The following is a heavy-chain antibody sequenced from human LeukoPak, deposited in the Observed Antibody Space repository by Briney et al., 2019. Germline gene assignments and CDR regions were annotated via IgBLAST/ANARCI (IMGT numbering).Heavy chain of an antibody. CDR2: IYTSGST. CDR1: GGSISSYY. V-gene: IGHV4-4*07. J-gene: IGHJ4*02. CDR3: ASRRGYSGYGDFDY. D-gene: IGHD5-12*01. Sequence: SETLSLTCTVSGGSISSYYWSWIRQPAGKGLEWIGRIYTSGSTNYNPSLKSRVTMSVDTSKNQFSLKLSSVTAADTAVYYCASRRGYSGYGDFDYWGQGTLVTVSS.